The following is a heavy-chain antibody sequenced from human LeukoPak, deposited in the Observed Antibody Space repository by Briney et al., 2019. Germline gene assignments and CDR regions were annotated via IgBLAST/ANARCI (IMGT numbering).Heavy chain of an antibody. D-gene: IGHD1-26*01. CDR3: ARRTRMYSGSRGWFDP. Sequence: PSGTLSLTCAVSGASISSNNWWWSWVRQPPGKGLEWIGEIYHSGSTNYNPSLKSRVTMSVDKSKNQFSLKLSPVTAADTAVYYCARRTRMYSGSRGWFDPWGQGTPVTVSS. J-gene: IGHJ5*02. CDR1: GASISSNNW. V-gene: IGHV4-4*02. CDR2: IYHSGST.